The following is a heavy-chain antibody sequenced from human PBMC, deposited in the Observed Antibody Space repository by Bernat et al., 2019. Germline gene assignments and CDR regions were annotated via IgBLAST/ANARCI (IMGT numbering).Heavy chain of an antibody. CDR2: ISAYNGNT. D-gene: IGHD2-2*01. CDR1: GYTFTSYG. CDR3: ARGGAIGYCSSTSCFSDV. V-gene: IGHV1-18*01. J-gene: IGHJ6*02. Sequence: QVQLVQSGVEVKKPGASVKVSCKASGYTFTSYGISWVRQAPGQGLEWMGWISAYNGNTNYAQKLQGRVTMTTDTSTSTAYMELRSLRSDDTAVYYCARGGAIGYCSSTSCFSDVWGQGTTVTVSS.